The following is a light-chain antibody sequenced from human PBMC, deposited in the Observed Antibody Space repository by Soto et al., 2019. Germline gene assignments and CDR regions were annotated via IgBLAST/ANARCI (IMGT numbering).Light chain of an antibody. CDR2: DAS. CDR3: QQYDNLLPWT. CDR1: QSISSW. V-gene: IGKV1-5*01. Sequence: DIQMTQSPSTLSASVGDRVTITCRASQSISSWLAWYQQKPGKAPKLLIYDASSLESGVPSRFSGSGSGTDFTFTISSLQPEDIATYYCQQYDNLLPWTFGQGTKVDIK. J-gene: IGKJ1*01.